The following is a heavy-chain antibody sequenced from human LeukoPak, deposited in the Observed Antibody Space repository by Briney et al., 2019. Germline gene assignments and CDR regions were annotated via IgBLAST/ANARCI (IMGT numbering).Heavy chain of an antibody. V-gene: IGHV4-31*03. J-gene: IGHJ5*02. CDR2: IYYTGIT. D-gene: IGHD1-26*01. CDR1: GGSISSGTHY. CDR3: ARLGSGTNNWFDP. Sequence: SETLSLTCTVSGGSISSGTHYYNWIRQHPGKGLEWIGYIYYTGITSYNPSLGSRVTMSVDTSMNQISLKVTSLTAADTAVYYCARLGSGTNNWFDPWDQGTLVTVSS.